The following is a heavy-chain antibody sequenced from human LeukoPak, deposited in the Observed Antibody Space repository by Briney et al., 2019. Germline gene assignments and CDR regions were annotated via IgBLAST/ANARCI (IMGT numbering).Heavy chain of an antibody. V-gene: IGHV3-21*01. CDR3: AREGSLVVPAAIGEFDY. CDR1: GFTFSSYS. D-gene: IGHD2-2*01. Sequence: PGGSLGLSCAASGFTFSSYSMNWVRQAPGKGLEWVSSISSSSSYIYYADSVKGRFTISRDNAKNSLYLQMNSLRAEDTAVYYCAREGSLVVPAAIGEFDYWGQGTLVTVSS. CDR2: ISSSSSYI. J-gene: IGHJ4*02.